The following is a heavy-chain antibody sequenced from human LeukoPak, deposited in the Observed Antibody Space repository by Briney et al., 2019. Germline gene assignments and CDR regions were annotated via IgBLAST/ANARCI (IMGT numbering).Heavy chain of an antibody. CDR2: IYYSGST. V-gene: IGHV4-61*01. CDR3: ARDSSSWYFYFDY. CDR1: GGSVSSGSYY. J-gene: IGHJ4*02. Sequence: SETLSLTCTVSGGSVSSGSYYWSWIRQPPGEGLDWFGYIYYSGSTNYNPSLKSRVTISVDTSKNQFSLKLSSVTAADTAVYYCARDSSSWYFYFDYWGQGTLVTVSS. D-gene: IGHD6-13*01.